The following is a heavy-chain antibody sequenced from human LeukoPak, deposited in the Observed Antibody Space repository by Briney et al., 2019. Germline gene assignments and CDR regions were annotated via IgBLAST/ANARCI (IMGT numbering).Heavy chain of an antibody. CDR2: IYHSGST. V-gene: IGHV4-30-2*05. CDR3: AREDNGAMGREPYYYYGMDV. J-gene: IGHJ6*02. D-gene: IGHD5-18*01. CDR1: GGSISSGGYS. Sequence: PSETLSLTCAVSGGSISSGGYSWSWIRQPPGKGLEWIGYIYHSGSTYYNPSLKSRVTISVDTSKNQFSLKLSSVTAADTAVYYCAREDNGAMGREPYYYYGMDVWGQGTTVTVSS.